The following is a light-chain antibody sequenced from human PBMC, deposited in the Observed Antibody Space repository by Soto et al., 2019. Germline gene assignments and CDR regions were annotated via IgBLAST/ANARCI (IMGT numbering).Light chain of an antibody. CDR3: QQYNNWPRT. CDR1: QSVSSL. J-gene: IGKJ1*01. CDR2: STS. V-gene: IGKV3-15*01. Sequence: MPQSPSSLSVSPGERVTLSCRASQSVSSLLAWYQQKPGQAPRLLIYSTSTRATGIPARFSGIGSVTEFTLTISSLQSEDFAIYYCQQYNNWPRTCGQGTKVDIK.